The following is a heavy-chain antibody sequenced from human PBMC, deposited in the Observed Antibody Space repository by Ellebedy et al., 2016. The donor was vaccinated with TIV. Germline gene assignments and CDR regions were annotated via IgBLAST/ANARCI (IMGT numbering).Heavy chain of an antibody. CDR2: LSRGGRVQ. D-gene: IGHD3-10*01. V-gene: IGHV3-30*03. Sequence: GESLKISCAASGFTFSTYGMHWVRQAPGKGLEGVAVLSRGGRVQYYAASGRGRFTISRDNSMNMVYLQMNSLREEDTAMYYCAREGAHGSWFYDHWGPGTLVTVSS. J-gene: IGHJ5*02. CDR3: AREGAHGSWFYDH. CDR1: GFTFSTYG.